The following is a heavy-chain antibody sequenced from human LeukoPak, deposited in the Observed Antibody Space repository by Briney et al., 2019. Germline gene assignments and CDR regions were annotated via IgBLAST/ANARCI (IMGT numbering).Heavy chain of an antibody. CDR1: GFTFSSYG. Sequence: GGSLRLSCAASGFTFSSYGMHWVRRAPGKGLEWVAFIRYDGSNKYYADSVKGRFTISRDNSKNTLYLQMNSLRAEDTAVYYCIVVRGVTRLLFDYWGQGTLVTVSS. V-gene: IGHV3-30*02. J-gene: IGHJ4*02. CDR3: IVVRGVTRLLFDY. D-gene: IGHD3-10*01. CDR2: IRYDGSNK.